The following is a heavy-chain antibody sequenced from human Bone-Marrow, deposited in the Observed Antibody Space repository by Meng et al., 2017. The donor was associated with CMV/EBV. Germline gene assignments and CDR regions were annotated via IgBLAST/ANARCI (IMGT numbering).Heavy chain of an antibody. Sequence: GSLRLSCAVYGGSFSGYYWSWIRQPPGKGLEWIGEINHSGSTNYNPSLKSRVTISVDTSKNQFSLKLSSVTAADTAVYYCARGRARMDYWGQGTLVTVPS. D-gene: IGHD6-6*01. V-gene: IGHV4-34*01. CDR1: GGSFSGYY. J-gene: IGHJ4*02. CDR2: INHSGST. CDR3: ARGRARMDY.